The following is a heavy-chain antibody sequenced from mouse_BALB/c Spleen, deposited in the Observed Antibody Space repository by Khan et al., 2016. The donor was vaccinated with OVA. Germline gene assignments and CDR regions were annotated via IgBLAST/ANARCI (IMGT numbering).Heavy chain of an antibody. CDR1: GFTFSNYG. D-gene: IGHD2-2*01. V-gene: IGHV5-6*01. CDR3: ARRGYDEAWFAY. Sequence: EVELVESGGDLVKPGGSLKLSCAASGFTFSNYGMSWVRQPPDKRLEWVATITNGGSYTYYPDSVKGRFTISSDNAKNTLYLQMSSLKSEDTAMYYCARRGYDEAWFAYWGQGTLVTVSA. CDR2: ITNGGSYT. J-gene: IGHJ3*01.